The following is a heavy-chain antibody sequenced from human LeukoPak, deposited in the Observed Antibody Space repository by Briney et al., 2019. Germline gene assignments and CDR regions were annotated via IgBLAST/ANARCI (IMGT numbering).Heavy chain of an antibody. V-gene: IGHV5-51*01. CDR2: IYPGDSDT. CDR3: ARHAPYGSGSYYSGMDV. D-gene: IGHD3-10*01. CDR1: GYSFTNHW. Sequence: GESLKISCKGSGYSFTNHWIGWVRQMPGKGLEWMGIIYPGDSDTRFSPSFQGQVTISADKSISTAYLQWSSLKASDTAMYYRARHAPYGSGSYYSGMDVWGKGTTVTVSS. J-gene: IGHJ6*04.